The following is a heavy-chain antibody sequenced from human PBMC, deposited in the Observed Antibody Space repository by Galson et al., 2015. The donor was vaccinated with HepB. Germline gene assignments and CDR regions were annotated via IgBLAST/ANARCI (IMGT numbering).Heavy chain of an antibody. J-gene: IGHJ4*02. CDR2: IYWDDDK. V-gene: IGHV2-5*02. Sequence: PALVKPTQTVTLTCTLSGLSLNTSGVGVGWIRQPPGKALEWLALIYWDDDKRYSPSLKSRVTITRDTSKNQVVLTVTNMDPVDTATYFCAFSSRRYYFDYWGQGTLVTVSS. D-gene: IGHD3-16*02. CDR1: GLSLNTSGVG. CDR3: AFSSRRYYFDY.